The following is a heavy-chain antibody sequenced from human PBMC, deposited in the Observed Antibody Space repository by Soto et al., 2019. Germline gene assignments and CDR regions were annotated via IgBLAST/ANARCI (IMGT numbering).Heavy chain of an antibody. J-gene: IGHJ4*02. V-gene: IGHV3-48*01. CDR1: GFTFSVYS. CDR2: MTSDMKTI. D-gene: IGHD6-19*01. CDR3: AKGGRQWLVTSDFNY. Sequence: GGSLRLSCAASGFTFSVYSMNWIRQAPGKGLQWVSYMTSDMKTIHYADSVKGRFTISRDSSKNTVSLEMTSLRAEDTAVYYCAKGGRQWLVTSDFNYWGQGALVTVSS.